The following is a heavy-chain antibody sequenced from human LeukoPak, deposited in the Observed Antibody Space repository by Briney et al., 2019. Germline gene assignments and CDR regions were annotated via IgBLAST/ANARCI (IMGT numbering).Heavy chain of an antibody. CDR3: ARAVVRGARNDY. Sequence: ASVKVSCKASGYTFTGYYIRWVRQAPGQGLEWMGIINPSGGSTNYAQTFQGRVTMTRDTSTSTVYMELSSLRSEDTAVYYCARAVVRGARNDYWGQGTLVTVSS. J-gene: IGHJ4*02. CDR1: GYTFTGYY. CDR2: INPSGGST. V-gene: IGHV1-46*01. D-gene: IGHD3-10*01.